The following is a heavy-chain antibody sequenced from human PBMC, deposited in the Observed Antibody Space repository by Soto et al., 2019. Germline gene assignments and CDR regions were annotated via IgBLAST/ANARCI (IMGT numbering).Heavy chain of an antibody. J-gene: IGHJ4*02. D-gene: IGHD2-15*01. CDR2: IYSSGGT. CDR3: ARGGVCSGGRCPLRGSFDY. Sequence: EVQLVESGGDLIQPGGSLRLSCAASGLTVSNNYMSWVRQAPGKGLEWVSIIYSSGGTYYADSVKGRFTISRDDSMNTLYLQMNTLRVEDTAVYFCARGGVCSGGRCPLRGSFDYWGRGILVTVSS. V-gene: IGHV3-53*01. CDR1: GLTVSNNY.